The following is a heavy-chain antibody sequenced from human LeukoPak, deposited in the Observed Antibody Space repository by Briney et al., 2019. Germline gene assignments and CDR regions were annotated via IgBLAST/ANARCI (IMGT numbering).Heavy chain of an antibody. Sequence: SETLSLTCTVSGDSISDYYWSWIRQPPGRGLEWIGEAYYSGSTHYNPSLKSRVTISVDTSKNQFSLRLRSVTAADTAVYYCARELDGNGGWFDPWGQGTLVTVSS. D-gene: IGHD5-24*01. CDR3: ARELDGNGGWFDP. CDR2: AYYSGST. CDR1: GDSISDYY. J-gene: IGHJ5*02. V-gene: IGHV4-59*01.